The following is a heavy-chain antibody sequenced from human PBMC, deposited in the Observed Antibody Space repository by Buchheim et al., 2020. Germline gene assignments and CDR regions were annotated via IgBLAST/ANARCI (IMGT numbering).Heavy chain of an antibody. J-gene: IGHJ4*02. Sequence: EVQVLESGGDLVQPGGSLRLSCATSGFIFSRSVMTWVRQAPGKGLEWVSRISGTGSRTYYADSVKGRFTISRDNSKNTLFLQMNSLRAKDTAVYYCARKAFGSGNYYFDFWGQGTL. CDR1: GFIFSRSV. CDR2: ISGTGSRT. V-gene: IGHV3-23*01. CDR3: ARKAFGSGNYYFDF. D-gene: IGHD3-22*01.